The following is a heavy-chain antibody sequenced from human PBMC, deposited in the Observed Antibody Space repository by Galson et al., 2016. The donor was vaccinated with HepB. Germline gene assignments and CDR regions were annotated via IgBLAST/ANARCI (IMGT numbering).Heavy chain of an antibody. D-gene: IGHD5-24*01. V-gene: IGHV4-31*03. CDR1: GDSITSGGYY. CDR2: IYHSGSA. J-gene: IGHJ4*02. Sequence: LSLTCTVSGDSITSGGYYWSWVRQHPGKGLEWIGCIYHSGSAYYNPSLKSRLSMSVDTSKNQFSLKLNSLAAADTAIYYCVRDRRLQGLDYWGQGILVTVSS. CDR3: VRDRRLQGLDY.